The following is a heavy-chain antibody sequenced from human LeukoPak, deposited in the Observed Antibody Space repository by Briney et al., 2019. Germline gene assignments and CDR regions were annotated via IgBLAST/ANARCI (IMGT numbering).Heavy chain of an antibody. D-gene: IGHD3-16*02. Sequence: PGGSLRLSCAASGFTFSSYAMSWVRQAPGKGLEWVSAISGSGGSTYYADSVKGRFTISRDNSKNTLYLQMNSLRAEDTAVYYCARRGVPAGLEHYDYVWGSYREYYFDYWGQGTLVTVSS. CDR3: ARRGVPAGLEHYDYVWGSYREYYFDY. CDR1: GFTFSSYA. V-gene: IGHV3-23*01. CDR2: ISGSGGST. J-gene: IGHJ4*02.